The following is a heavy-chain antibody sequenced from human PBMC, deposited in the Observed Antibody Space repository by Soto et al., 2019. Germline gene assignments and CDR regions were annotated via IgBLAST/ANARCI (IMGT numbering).Heavy chain of an antibody. V-gene: IGHV6-1*01. CDR2: TYYRSKWYN. D-gene: IGHD3-10*01. CDR1: GDSVSSNSAA. CDR3: ARGRGVLSEAFEI. J-gene: IGHJ3*02. Sequence: SQTLSLTCVISGDSVSSNSAAWNWLRQSPSRGLEWLGRTYYRSKWYNDYVVSVKSRITINPDTSKNQFALQLNSVTTQDPAVYYYARGRGVLSEAFEILGQGKVVTVS.